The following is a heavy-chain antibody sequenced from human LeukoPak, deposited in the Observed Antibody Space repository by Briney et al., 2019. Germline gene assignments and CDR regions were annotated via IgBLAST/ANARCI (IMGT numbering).Heavy chain of an antibody. D-gene: IGHD2-2*01. Sequence: SQTLSLTCTVSGGSISSGDYYWSWIRQPPGKGLEWIGYIYYSGSTYYNPSLKSRVTISVDTSKNQFSLKLSSVTAADTAVYYCARVVVPAAISFDYWGQGTLVTVSS. CDR2: IYYSGST. J-gene: IGHJ4*02. V-gene: IGHV4-30-4*08. CDR1: GGSISSGDYY. CDR3: ARVVVPAAISFDY.